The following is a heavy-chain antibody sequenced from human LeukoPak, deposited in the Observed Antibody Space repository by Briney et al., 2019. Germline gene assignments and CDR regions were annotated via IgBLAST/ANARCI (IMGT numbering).Heavy chain of an antibody. D-gene: IGHD2-2*02. Sequence: PGGSLRLSCAASGFTFSSYGTHWVRQAPGKGLEWVAFIRYDGSNKYYADSVKGRFTISRDNSKNTLYLQMNSLRAEDTAVYYCAKGSCSSTSCYIRGDYFDYWGQGTLVTVSS. V-gene: IGHV3-30*02. CDR1: GFTFSSYG. J-gene: IGHJ4*02. CDR2: IRYDGSNK. CDR3: AKGSCSSTSCYIRGDYFDY.